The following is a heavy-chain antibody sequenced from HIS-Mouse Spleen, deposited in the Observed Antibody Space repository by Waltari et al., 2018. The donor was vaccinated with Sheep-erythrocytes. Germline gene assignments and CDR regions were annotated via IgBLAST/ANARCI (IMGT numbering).Heavy chain of an antibody. Sequence: QVQLVESGGGVVQPGRSLRLSCAASGFTFSSYAMHWVRQAPGKGMEWVAVISTDGSNKYYADSVKGRFTISRDNSKNTLYLQMNSLRAEDTAVYYCARGAYSSSWYPFQHWGQGTLVTVSS. CDR2: ISTDGSNK. D-gene: IGHD6-13*01. CDR1: GFTFSSYA. CDR3: ARGAYSSSWYPFQH. V-gene: IGHV3-30-3*01. J-gene: IGHJ1*01.